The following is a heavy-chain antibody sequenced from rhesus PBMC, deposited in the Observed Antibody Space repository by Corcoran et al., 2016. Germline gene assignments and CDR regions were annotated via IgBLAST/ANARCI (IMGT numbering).Heavy chain of an antibody. CDR3: AKDGLLNAFDF. J-gene: IGHJ3*01. Sequence: QVQLQESGPGLVKPSETLSLTCVVSGYSISSDYSWSWICQPPGKGLEWIGYITYRRTTSYTPSLQSRVAISRDTSKTQFSLKLTAVTAADTAVYFCAKDGLLNAFDFWGQGLRVTVSS. CDR2: ITYRRTT. V-gene: IGHV4-122*02. CDR1: GYSISSDYS.